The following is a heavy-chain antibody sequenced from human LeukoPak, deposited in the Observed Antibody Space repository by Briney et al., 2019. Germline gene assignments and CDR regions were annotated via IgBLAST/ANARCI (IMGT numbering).Heavy chain of an antibody. D-gene: IGHD1-7*01. V-gene: IGHV1-69*05. CDR2: IIPIFGTA. J-gene: IGHJ6*03. Sequence: SVKGSCTASGVTFSSYAISWVRQAPGQGLEWMGGIIPIFGTANYAQKFQGRVTITTDESTSTAYMETSSLRSEDPAVYYCASRITGTTVYYMAVWGKGTTVTVS. CDR3: ASRITGTTVYYMAV. CDR1: GVTFSSYA.